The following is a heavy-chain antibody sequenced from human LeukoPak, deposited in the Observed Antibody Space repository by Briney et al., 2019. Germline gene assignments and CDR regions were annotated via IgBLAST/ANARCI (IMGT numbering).Heavy chain of an antibody. CDR2: ISYDGSNK. J-gene: IGHJ4*02. Sequence: GGSLRLSCAASGFTFSSYAMHRVRQAPGKGLERVAVISYDGSNKYYADSVKGRFTISRDNSKNTLYLQMNSLRAEDTAVYYCARGNRKLGYCTNGVCFIDYWGQGTLVTVSS. CDR1: GFTFSSYA. D-gene: IGHD2-8*01. CDR3: ARGNRKLGYCTNGVCFIDY. V-gene: IGHV3-30*01.